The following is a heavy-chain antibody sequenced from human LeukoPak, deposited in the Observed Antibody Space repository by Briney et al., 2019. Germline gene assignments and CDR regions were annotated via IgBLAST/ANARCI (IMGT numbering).Heavy chain of an antibody. D-gene: IGHD2-2*03. CDR2: IYPGNSET. CDR1: GYSFTSYW. J-gene: IGHJ5*02. CDR3: ARHGGGYCRTTSCYLFDP. V-gene: IGHV5-51*01. Sequence: GESLKISCKGSGYSFTSYWIGWVRQMPGKGLEWMEIIYPGNSETKYSPSFQGQVTISADKSISTAYLQWSSLKASDSAMYYCARHGGGYCRTTSCYLFDPWGQGTLVTVSS.